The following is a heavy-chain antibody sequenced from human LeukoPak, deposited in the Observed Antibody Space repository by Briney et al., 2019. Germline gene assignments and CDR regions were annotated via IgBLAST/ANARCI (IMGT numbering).Heavy chain of an antibody. CDR1: GYSISIAYY. Sequence: SETLSLTCAVSGYSISIAYYWGWIRQPPGKGLEWIGRIFRGGSTSYNPSLKSRLAMSMDTSKNQFSLQLTSVTAADTAVYYCARYDSRGSGSTQLEYWGQGILVTISS. J-gene: IGHJ4*02. V-gene: IGHV4-38-2*01. CDR2: IFRGGST. D-gene: IGHD3-3*01. CDR3: ARYDSRGSGSTQLEY.